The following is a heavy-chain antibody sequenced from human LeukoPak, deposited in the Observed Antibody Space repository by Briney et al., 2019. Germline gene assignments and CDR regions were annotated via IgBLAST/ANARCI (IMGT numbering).Heavy chain of an antibody. CDR1: GGSIRNYY. Sequence: SETLSLTCTVSGGSIRNYYWSWIRQPPGKGLEWIGYIFYSGSTNYNPSLKSRVTISVDTSKNQFSLKLSSVTAADTAVYYCARDRSYYDSSGYYEFFDYWGQGTLVTVSS. D-gene: IGHD3-22*01. CDR3: ARDRSYYDSSGYYEFFDY. V-gene: IGHV4-59*12. CDR2: IFYSGST. J-gene: IGHJ4*02.